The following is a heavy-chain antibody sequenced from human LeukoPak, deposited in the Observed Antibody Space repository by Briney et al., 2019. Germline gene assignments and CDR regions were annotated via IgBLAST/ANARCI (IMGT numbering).Heavy chain of an antibody. CDR2: ISAYDGNT. CDR3: ARDLPAIPAAMGNWFDP. CDR1: GYTFTSYG. D-gene: IGHD2-2*01. J-gene: IGHJ5*02. Sequence: ASVKVSCKASGYTFTSYGISWVRQAPGQGLEWMGWISAYDGNTNYAQKLQGRVTTTTDTSTSTAYMELRSLRSDDTAVYYCARDLPAIPAAMGNWFDPWGQGTLVTVSS. V-gene: IGHV1-18*01.